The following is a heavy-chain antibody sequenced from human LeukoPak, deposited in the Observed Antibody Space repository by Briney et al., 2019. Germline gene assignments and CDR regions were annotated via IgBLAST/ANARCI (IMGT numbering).Heavy chain of an antibody. D-gene: IGHD6-19*01. CDR3: ARGLAVAGTPPPFDY. V-gene: IGHV3-7*03. Sequence: GGSLRLSCAASGFTFSSYWMSWVRQAPGKGLEWVANIKQDGSEKYYVDSVKGRFTISRDNAKNSLYLQMNSLRAEDTAVYYCARGLAVAGTPPPFDYWGQGTLVTVSS. CDR1: GFTFSSYW. J-gene: IGHJ4*02. CDR2: IKQDGSEK.